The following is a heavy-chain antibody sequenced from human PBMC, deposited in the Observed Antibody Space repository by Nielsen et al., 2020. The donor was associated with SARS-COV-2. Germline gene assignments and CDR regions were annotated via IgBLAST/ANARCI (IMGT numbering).Heavy chain of an antibody. CDR2: ISYDGSNK. CDR3: ARETEWPPSGTFDY. J-gene: IGHJ4*02. V-gene: IGHV3-30-3*01. Sequence: GGSLRLSCAASGFTFSSYAMHWVRQAPGKGLEWVAVISYDGSNKYYADSVKGRFTISRDNSKNTLYLQMNSLRAEDTAVYYCARETEWPPSGTFDYCGQGTLVTVSS. D-gene: IGHD3-3*01. CDR1: GFTFSSYA.